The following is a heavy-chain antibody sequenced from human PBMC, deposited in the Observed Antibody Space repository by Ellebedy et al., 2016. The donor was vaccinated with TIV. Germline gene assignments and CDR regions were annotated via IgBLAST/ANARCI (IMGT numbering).Heavy chain of an antibody. CDR3: VITMVRGAVGL. V-gene: IGHV3-30*03. CDR1: GFTFSSYG. Sequence: GGSLRLXXATSGFTFSSYGMHWVRQAPGKGLEWVAVISYDGSNKYYADSVKGRFTISRDNSKNTLYLQMNSLRAEDTAVYYCVITMVRGAVGLWGQGTLVTVSS. J-gene: IGHJ4*02. CDR2: ISYDGSNK. D-gene: IGHD3-10*01.